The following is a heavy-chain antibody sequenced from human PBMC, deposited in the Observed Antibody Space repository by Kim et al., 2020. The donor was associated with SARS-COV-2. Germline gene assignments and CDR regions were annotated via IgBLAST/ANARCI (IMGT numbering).Heavy chain of an antibody. V-gene: IGHV3-30*04. J-gene: IGHJ4*02. D-gene: IGHD5-12*01. Sequence: GGSLRLSCAASGFTFSSYAMHWVRQAPGKGLEWVAVISYDGSNKYYADSVKGRFTISRDNSKNTLYLQMNSLRAEDTAVYYCARCRGDGYIPDYWGQGTLVTVSS. CDR1: GFTFSSYA. CDR3: ARCRGDGYIPDY. CDR2: ISYDGSNK.